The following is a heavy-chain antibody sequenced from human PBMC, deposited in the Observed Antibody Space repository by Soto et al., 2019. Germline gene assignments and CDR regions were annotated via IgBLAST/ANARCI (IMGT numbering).Heavy chain of an antibody. V-gene: IGHV3-30*18. CDR3: AKGLFDYGSSVLQKNYFDQ. CDR2: ISDGGTRK. Sequence: QVQLVESGGGVVQPGASLRLSCAASGFTFSTYGMHWVRQAPGKGLEWVAVISDGGTRKYHADSVKGRFTISRDNSKNTLYLQMNSLRAEDTAVYYCAKGLFDYGSSVLQKNYFDQWGQGTLVTVSS. CDR1: GFTFSTYG. J-gene: IGHJ4*02. D-gene: IGHD6-6*01.